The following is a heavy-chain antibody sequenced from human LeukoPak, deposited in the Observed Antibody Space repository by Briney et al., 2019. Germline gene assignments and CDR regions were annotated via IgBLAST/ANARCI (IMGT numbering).Heavy chain of an antibody. Sequence: SETLSLTCVVSTYSISSDYYWGWIRQPPGKGLEWIGSIYHSGSTYYNPSLKSRVTISVDTSKNQFSLKLSSVTAADTAVYYCARRNYYYYYMDVWGNGTTVTVSS. CDR3: ARRNYYYYYMDV. CDR2: IYHSGST. V-gene: IGHV4-38-2*01. CDR1: TYSISSDYY. J-gene: IGHJ6*03.